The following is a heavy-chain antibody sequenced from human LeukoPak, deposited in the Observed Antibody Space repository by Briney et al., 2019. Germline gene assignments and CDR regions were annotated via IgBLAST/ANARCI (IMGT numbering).Heavy chain of an antibody. Sequence: PGGSLRLSCAASGFIFSNHYMDWVRQAPGKGLEWVGRIRHKVHSYTTEYAASVRGRFIISRDDSQNSLYLQMNSLKTDDTAVDSCARHAADYGFLPVSYPGDYFDYGGQGPLVTVSS. CDR3: ARHAADYGFLPVSYPGDYFDY. V-gene: IGHV3-72*01. D-gene: IGHD3-3*01. J-gene: IGHJ4*02. CDR2: IRHKVHSYTT. CDR1: GFIFSNHY.